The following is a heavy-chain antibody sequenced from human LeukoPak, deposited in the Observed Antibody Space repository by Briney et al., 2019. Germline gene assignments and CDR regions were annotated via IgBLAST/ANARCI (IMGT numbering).Heavy chain of an antibody. CDR1: GYTFTSYD. V-gene: IGHV1-8*01. D-gene: IGHD5-12*01. CDR3: ARAYSGYDYYYNYYMDV. J-gene: IGHJ6*03. CDR2: MIPNSGNT. Sequence: ASVKVSCKASGYTFTSYDINWVRQASGRGLEWMGWMIPNSGNTGYAQKFQGRVTMTRNTSISTAYMELSSLRSEDTAVYYCARAYSGYDYYYNYYMDVWGNGTTVTVSS.